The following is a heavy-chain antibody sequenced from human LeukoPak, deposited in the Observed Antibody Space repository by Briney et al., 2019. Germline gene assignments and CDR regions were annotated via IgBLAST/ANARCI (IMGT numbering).Heavy chain of an antibody. CDR3: ARGDYYDSSAATLIDY. V-gene: IGHV3-66*01. CDR2: IYSGGDT. Sequence: HPGGSLRLSCVASGLTVGSNHMSWVRQAPGKGLEWVSIIYSGGDTSYADSVKGRFTISRDSSENTLYLQINSLRAEDTAVYYCARGDYYDSSAATLIDYWGQGTLVTVSS. J-gene: IGHJ4*02. CDR1: GLTVGSNH. D-gene: IGHD3-22*01.